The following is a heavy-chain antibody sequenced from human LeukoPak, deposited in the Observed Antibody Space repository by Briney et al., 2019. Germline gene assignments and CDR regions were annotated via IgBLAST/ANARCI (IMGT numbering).Heavy chain of an antibody. J-gene: IGHJ4*02. D-gene: IGHD3-22*01. Sequence: GGSLRLPCAASGFTFSSYGMHWVRQAPGKGLEWVAVISYDGSNKYYADSVKGRFTISRDNSKNTLYLQMNSLRAEDTAVYYCANSADPDYYDSSGYFDYWGQGTLVTVSS. CDR2: ISYDGSNK. V-gene: IGHV3-30*18. CDR1: GFTFSSYG. CDR3: ANSADPDYYDSSGYFDY.